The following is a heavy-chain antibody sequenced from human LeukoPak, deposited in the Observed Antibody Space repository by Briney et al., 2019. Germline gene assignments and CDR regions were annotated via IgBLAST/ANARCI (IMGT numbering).Heavy chain of an antibody. CDR3: AKLFWELLNLDAFDI. Sequence: GGSLRLSCAASGFTVSSNYMSWVRQAPGKGLEWVSVIYSGGSTYYADSVKGRFTISRDNSKNTLYLQMNSLRAEDTAVYYCAKLFWELLNLDAFDIWGQGTMVTVSS. V-gene: IGHV3-53*05. CDR2: IYSGGST. D-gene: IGHD1-26*01. CDR1: GFTVSSNY. J-gene: IGHJ3*02.